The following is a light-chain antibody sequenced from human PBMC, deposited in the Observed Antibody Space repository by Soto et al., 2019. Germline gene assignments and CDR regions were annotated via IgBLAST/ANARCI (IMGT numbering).Light chain of an antibody. Sequence: VWTRCIGTQRLSVGEGASLSRGASQSVSSSYLAWYQQKPGQAPRLLIYGAYSRATGIQDRFSGSGSGTDFTPTIRRLETEDFAVYYCEQDDSSPKTFGQGTKVDIK. CDR3: EQDDSSPKT. V-gene: IGKV3-20*01. J-gene: IGKJ1*01. CDR1: QSVSSSY. CDR2: GAY.